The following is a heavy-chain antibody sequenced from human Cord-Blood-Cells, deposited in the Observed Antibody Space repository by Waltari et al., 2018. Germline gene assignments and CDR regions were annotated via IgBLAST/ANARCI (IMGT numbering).Heavy chain of an antibody. Sequence: QVQLVESGGGVVQPGRSLRLSCAASGFTFSSYGMHWVRQAPGKGLEWVAVIWYDGSNKYYAYSVKGRFTISRDNSKNTLYLQMNSLRAEDTAVYYCARDRQQLAIDAFDIWGQGTMVTVSS. V-gene: IGHV3-33*01. CDR3: ARDRQQLAIDAFDI. J-gene: IGHJ3*02. CDR1: GFTFSSYG. D-gene: IGHD6-13*01. CDR2: IWYDGSNK.